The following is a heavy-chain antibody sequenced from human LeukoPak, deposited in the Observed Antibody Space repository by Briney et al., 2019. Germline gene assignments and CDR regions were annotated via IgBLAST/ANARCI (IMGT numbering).Heavy chain of an antibody. Sequence: SETLSLTRTVSGGSISSYYWSWIRQPPGKGLEWIGYIYYSGSTNYNPSLKSRVTISVDTSKNQFSLKLSSVTAADTAVYYCARDHGIVGATIGFDYWGQGTLVTVSS. D-gene: IGHD1-26*01. CDR3: ARDHGIVGATIGFDY. V-gene: IGHV4-59*01. J-gene: IGHJ4*02. CDR1: GGSISSYY. CDR2: IYYSGST.